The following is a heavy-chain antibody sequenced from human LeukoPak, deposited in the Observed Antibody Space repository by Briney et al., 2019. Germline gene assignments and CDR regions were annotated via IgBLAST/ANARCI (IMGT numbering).Heavy chain of an antibody. V-gene: IGHV3-48*04. J-gene: IGHJ1*01. CDR1: GFTFSSYG. D-gene: IGHD1-26*01. CDR2: ISSSGSTI. Sequence: GGSLRLPCAASGFTFSSYGMNWVRQAPGKGLEWVSYISSSGSTIYYADSVKGRFTISRDNAKDSLYLQMNSLRPEDTAVYYCARARSIVGVSPFQHWGQGTLVTVSS. CDR3: ARARSIVGVSPFQH.